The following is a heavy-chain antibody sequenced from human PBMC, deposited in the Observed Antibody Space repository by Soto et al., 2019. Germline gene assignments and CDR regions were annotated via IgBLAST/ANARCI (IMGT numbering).Heavy chain of an antibody. CDR3: ARVNSDYYYYGMDV. Sequence: EVQLVESGGGLVKPGGSLRLSCAASGFTFSSYSMNWVRQAPGKGLEWVSSISSSSSYIYYADSVKGRFTISRDNAKNSLYLQMNSLRAEDTAVYYCARVNSDYYYYGMDVWGQGTTVTVSS. J-gene: IGHJ6*02. CDR1: GFTFSSYS. CDR2: ISSSSSYI. D-gene: IGHD1-1*01. V-gene: IGHV3-21*01.